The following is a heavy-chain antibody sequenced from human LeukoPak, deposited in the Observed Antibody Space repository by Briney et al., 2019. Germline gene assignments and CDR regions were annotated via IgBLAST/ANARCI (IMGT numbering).Heavy chain of an antibody. Sequence: SQTLSPTCAISGDSVSSNSAAWNWIRHSPSRGLEWLGRTYYRSTWYNDYGVSVKSRITINPDTSKNQFSLQLNSVTPEDTAVYYCARADNWNSVFDPWGQGTLVTVCS. CDR2: TYYRSTWYN. D-gene: IGHD1-7*01. CDR3: ARADNWNSVFDP. CDR1: GDSVSSNSAA. V-gene: IGHV6-1*01. J-gene: IGHJ5*02.